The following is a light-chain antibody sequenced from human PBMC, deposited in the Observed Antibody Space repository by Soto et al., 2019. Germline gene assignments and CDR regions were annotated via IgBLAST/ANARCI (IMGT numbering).Light chain of an antibody. CDR3: QHSYNSPRT. CDR2: AAS. CDR1: QSISSH. Sequence: DIQMTQSPSSLSASVGDRVTITCRASQSISSHVNWYQQKPGKAPKLLIYAASIFPSGATSSFSVSEPGTDYKLTITSLLPEDFATYYYQHSYNSPRTIGQGTKLEIK. J-gene: IGKJ2*01. V-gene: IGKV1-39*01.